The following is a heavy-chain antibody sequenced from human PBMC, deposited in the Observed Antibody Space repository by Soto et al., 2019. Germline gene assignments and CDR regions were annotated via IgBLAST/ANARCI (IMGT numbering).Heavy chain of an antibody. Sequence: ASVKVSCKASGYTFTGYYMHWVRQAPGQGLEWMGWINPNSGGTNYAQKFQGRVTMTRDTSISTAYMELSRLGSDDTAVYYCARSVAVAGTEGFDYWGQGTLVTVSS. J-gene: IGHJ4*02. V-gene: IGHV1-2*02. D-gene: IGHD6-19*01. CDR3: ARSVAVAGTEGFDY. CDR2: INPNSGGT. CDR1: GYTFTGYY.